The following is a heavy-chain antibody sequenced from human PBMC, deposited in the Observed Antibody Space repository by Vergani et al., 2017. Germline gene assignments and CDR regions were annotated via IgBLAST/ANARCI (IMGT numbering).Heavy chain of an antibody. CDR1: GGTFSSYA. CDR2: IIPIFGTA. CDR3: SSDPDIVVVPAAPYYYYYYGMNV. V-gene: IGHV1-69*06. Sequence: QVQLVQSGAEVKKPGSSVKVSCKASGGTFSSYAISWVRQAPGQGLEWMGGIIPIFGTANYAPKFQGRVTMTTDTSTSTAYMGLRSLRSDDTAVYYCSSDPDIVVVPAAPYYYYYYGMNVWGQGSTVTVSS. J-gene: IGHJ6*02. D-gene: IGHD2-2*01.